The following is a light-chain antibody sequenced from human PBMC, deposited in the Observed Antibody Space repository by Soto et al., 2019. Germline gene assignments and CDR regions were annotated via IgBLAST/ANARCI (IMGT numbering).Light chain of an antibody. V-gene: IGKV3D-15*01. J-gene: IGKJ1*01. CDR3: QQYNDWPRT. Sequence: EIVLTQSPGTLSLSPGERATLFCRASESVGSSRLAWYQQNPGQAPKLLMYGDSNRAAGIPDRFSGSGSGTEFTLTISSLQSEDFAVYYCQQYNDWPRTLGQGTKVDIK. CDR1: ESVGSS. CDR2: GDS.